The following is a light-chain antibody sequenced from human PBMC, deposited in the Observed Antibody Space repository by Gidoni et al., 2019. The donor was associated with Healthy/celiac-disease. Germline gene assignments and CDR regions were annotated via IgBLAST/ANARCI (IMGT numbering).Light chain of an antibody. CDR3: SLYTSSSKVV. CDR1: SSDVGSYNR. V-gene: IGLV2-18*01. CDR2: EVS. J-gene: IGLJ2*01. Sequence: QSALTQPPSVSGSPGQSVTISCTGTSSDVGSYNRVSWYQQPPGTAPKLMIYEVSNRPSGVPDRFSGSKSGNTASLTISGLQAEDEADYYCSLYTSSSKVVFGGGTKLTXL.